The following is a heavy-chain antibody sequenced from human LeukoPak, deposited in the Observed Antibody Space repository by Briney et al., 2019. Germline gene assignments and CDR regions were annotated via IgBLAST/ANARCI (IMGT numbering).Heavy chain of an antibody. D-gene: IGHD3-22*01. Sequence: GGSLRLSCAASGFTVSSNYMSWVRQAPGKGLEWVSVIYSGGSTYYADSVKGRFTISRDNSKNTLYLQMNSLRAEDTAVYYCARDWYYDSSGSLEYFQHWGQGTLVTVSS. V-gene: IGHV3-66*01. CDR2: IYSGGST. J-gene: IGHJ1*01. CDR3: ARDWYYDSSGSLEYFQH. CDR1: GFTVSSNY.